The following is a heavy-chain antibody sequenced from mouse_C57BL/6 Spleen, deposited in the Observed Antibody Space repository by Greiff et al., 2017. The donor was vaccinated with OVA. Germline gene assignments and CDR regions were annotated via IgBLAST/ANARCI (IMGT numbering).Heavy chain of an antibody. CDR1: GYTFTDYE. Sequence: QVQLKQSGAELVRPGASVTLSCKASGYTFTDYEMHWVKQTPVHGLEWIGAIDPETGGTAYNQKFKGKAILTADKSSSTAYMELRSLTSEDSAFYYCTSSDSSGYSYAMDYWGQGTSVTVSS. CDR2: IDPETGGT. CDR3: TSSDSSGYSYAMDY. J-gene: IGHJ4*01. D-gene: IGHD3-2*02. V-gene: IGHV1-15*01.